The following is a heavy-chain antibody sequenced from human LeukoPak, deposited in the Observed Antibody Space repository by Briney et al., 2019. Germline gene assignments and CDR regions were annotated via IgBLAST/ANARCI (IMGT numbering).Heavy chain of an antibody. CDR2: IYTSGST. CDR3: ARSGGSSGWYYFDN. V-gene: IGHV4-4*07. Sequence: SEILSLTCTVSDGSISSHYWSWIRQPAGKGLEWLGRIYTSGSTNYNPSLGGRVTMSVDTSKNQFSLNLRSVTAADTAVYYCARSGGSSGWYYFDNWGQGALVTVSS. D-gene: IGHD6-19*01. CDR1: DGSISSHY. J-gene: IGHJ4*02.